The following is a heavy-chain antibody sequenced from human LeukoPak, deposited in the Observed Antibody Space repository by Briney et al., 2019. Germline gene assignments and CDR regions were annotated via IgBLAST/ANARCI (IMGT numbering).Heavy chain of an antibody. V-gene: IGHV7-4-1*02. J-gene: IGHJ6*03. CDR1: GYTFTGYY. CDR3: ARVFAAPSSPYYYMDV. D-gene: IGHD6-6*01. CDR2: INTNTGNP. Sequence: ASVKVSCTASGYTFTGYYMHWVRQAPGQGLEWMGWINTNTGNPTYAQGFTGRFVFSLDTSVSTAYLQISSLKAEDTAVYYCARVFAAPSSPYYYMDVCGKGTTVTVSS.